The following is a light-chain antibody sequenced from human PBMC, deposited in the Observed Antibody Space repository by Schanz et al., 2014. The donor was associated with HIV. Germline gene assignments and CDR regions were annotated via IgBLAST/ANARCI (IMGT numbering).Light chain of an antibody. J-gene: IGKJ2*01. CDR3: QQYNGYSYT. CDR1: QGISNY. Sequence: DIQMTQSPSTLSASVGDRVTITCRASQGISNYLAWYQQKPGKVPHLLIYGASTLQSGVPSRFSGSGSGTEFTLTITSLQPEDVATYYCQQYNGYSYTFGQGTKLLI. CDR2: GAS. V-gene: IGKV1-27*01.